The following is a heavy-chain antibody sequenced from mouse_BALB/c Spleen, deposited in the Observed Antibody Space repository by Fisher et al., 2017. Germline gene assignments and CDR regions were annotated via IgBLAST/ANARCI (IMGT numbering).Heavy chain of an antibody. D-gene: IGHD2-4*01. Sequence: KFKGKATLTVDKSSSTAYMELLSLTSEDSAVYYCARWDYDVYFDVWGAGTTVTVSS. J-gene: IGHJ1*01. V-gene: IGHV1-26*01. CDR3: ARWDYDVYFDV.